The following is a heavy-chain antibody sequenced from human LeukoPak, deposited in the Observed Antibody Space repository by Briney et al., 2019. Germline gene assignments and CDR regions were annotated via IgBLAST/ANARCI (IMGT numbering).Heavy chain of an antibody. CDR2: IITSSSTT. CDR3: ARDLLASRSAFDI. V-gene: IGHV3-48*01. CDR1: GFTITTYS. J-gene: IGHJ3*02. Sequence: GGALRLFCAASGFTITTYSMNWVRQDPGKGLQWVLYIITSSSTTSYSDSSKGRFAISTANAKISLYLQMNSLRVDDTPVYYCARDLLASRSAFDIWGQGTMVTVSS.